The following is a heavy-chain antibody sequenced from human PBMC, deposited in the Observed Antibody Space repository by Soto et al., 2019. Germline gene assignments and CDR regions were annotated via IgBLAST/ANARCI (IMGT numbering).Heavy chain of an antibody. V-gene: IGHV1-69*13. D-gene: IGHD3-22*01. CDR2: IIPIFGTA. J-gene: IGHJ6*02. CDR3: ARHITMIVAVRLEFGYYYGMDV. CDR1: GGTFSSYA. Sequence: SVKVSCKASGGTFSSYAISWVRQAPGQGVEWVGGIIPIFGTANYPQKFQGRVTITPDESTSTAYMEMSSLRSEDTAVYYCARHITMIVAVRLEFGYYYGMDVWGQGTTVTVS.